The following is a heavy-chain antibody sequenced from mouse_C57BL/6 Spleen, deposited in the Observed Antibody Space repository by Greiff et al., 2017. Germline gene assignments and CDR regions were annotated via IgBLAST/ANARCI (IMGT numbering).Heavy chain of an antibody. J-gene: IGHJ4*01. CDR3: AQMLTSTDAMDY. CDR1: GFSLSTSNTG. V-gene: IGHV8-5*01. Sequence: VTLKASGPGILQPSQTLSLTCSFSGFSLSTSNTGLGWIRQPSGKGLMLLAPIWWNDDKYYNPSLKSRLTISEATSNNPVFLTITNIDTADTATYYCAQMLTSTDAMDYWGQGTSVTVSS. D-gene: IGHD1-1*01. CDR2: IWWNDDK.